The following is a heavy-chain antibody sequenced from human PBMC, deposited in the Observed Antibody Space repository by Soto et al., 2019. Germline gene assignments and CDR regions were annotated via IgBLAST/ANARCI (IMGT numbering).Heavy chain of an antibody. V-gene: IGHV3-33*01. CDR3: ARGVSAFDI. CDR2: IWYDGTKK. D-gene: IGHD3-3*01. J-gene: IGHJ3*02. Sequence: GGSLRLSCAASGFTFSSYGMHWVRQAPGKGLEWVALIWYDGTKKYYLDSVKGRFTISRDNSKNTLYLQMSSLRAGDTAVYYCARGVSAFDIWGQGTMVT. CDR1: GFTFSSYG.